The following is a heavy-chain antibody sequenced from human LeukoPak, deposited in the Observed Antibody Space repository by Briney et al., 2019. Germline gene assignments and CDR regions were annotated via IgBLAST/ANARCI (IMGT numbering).Heavy chain of an antibody. CDR2: IKQDGSEK. CDR3: ARSGRYYYDAFDI. Sequence: GGSLRLSCAASGFTFSSYWMSWVRQAPGKGLEWVANIKQDGSEKYYVDSVKGRFTISRDNAKNSLYLQMNSLRAEDTAVYYCARSGRYYYDAFDIWGQGTMVTVSS. V-gene: IGHV3-7*01. CDR1: GFTFSSYW. D-gene: IGHD1-26*01. J-gene: IGHJ3*02.